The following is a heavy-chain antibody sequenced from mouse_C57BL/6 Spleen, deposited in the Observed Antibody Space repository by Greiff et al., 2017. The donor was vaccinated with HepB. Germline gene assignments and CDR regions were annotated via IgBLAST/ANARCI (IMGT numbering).Heavy chain of an antibody. CDR1: GYAFSSSW. D-gene: IGHD2-1*01. J-gene: IGHJ2*01. CDR3: VSLYQDYFDY. Sequence: VKLVESGPELVKPGASVKISCKASGYAFSSSWMNWVKQRPGKGLEWIGRIYPGDGDTNYNGKFKGKATLTADKSSSTAYMQLSSLTSEDSAVYFCVSLYQDYFDYWGQGTTLTVSS. CDR2: IYPGDGDT. V-gene: IGHV1-82*01.